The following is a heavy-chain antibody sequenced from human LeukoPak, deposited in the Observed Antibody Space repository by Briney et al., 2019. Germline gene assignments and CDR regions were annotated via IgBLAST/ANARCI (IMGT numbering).Heavy chain of an antibody. D-gene: IGHD3-16*01. CDR2: MNPNSGNT. CDR3: ARAGFTGDSTASYYYYYYMDV. CDR1: GYTFTSYD. J-gene: IGHJ6*03. V-gene: IGHV1-8*01. Sequence: GASVKVSCKASGYTFTSYDINWVRQATGQGLEWMGWMNPNSGNTGYAQKFQGRVTMTRNTSISTAYMELSSLRSEDTAVYYCARAGFTGDSTASYYYYYYMDVWGKGTTVTISS.